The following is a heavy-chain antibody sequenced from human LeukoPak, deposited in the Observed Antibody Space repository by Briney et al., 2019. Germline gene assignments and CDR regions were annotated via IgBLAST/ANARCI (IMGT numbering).Heavy chain of an antibody. D-gene: IGHD3-22*01. CDR2: ISSSSSYI. Sequence: GGSLRLSCAASGFTFSSYAMTWVRQAPGKGLEWVSSISSSSSYIYYADSVKGRFTISRDNAKDSLYLQMNSLRAEDTAVYYCAVDWYDSSGYGTFDYWGQGTLVTVSS. V-gene: IGHV3-21*04. CDR1: GFTFSSYA. J-gene: IGHJ4*02. CDR3: AVDWYDSSGYGTFDY.